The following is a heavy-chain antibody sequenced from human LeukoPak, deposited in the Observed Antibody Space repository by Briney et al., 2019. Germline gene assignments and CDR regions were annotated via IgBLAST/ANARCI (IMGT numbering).Heavy chain of an antibody. CDR1: GGSISSGGYY. Sequence: PSETLSLTCTVSGGSISSGGYYWSWIRQPPGKGLEWIGYIYYSGSTYYNPSLKSRVTISVDTSKNQFSLKLSSVTAADTAVYYCARDSRSEYDFWSGYGAFDIWGQGTMVTVSS. CDR3: ARDSRSEYDFWSGYGAFDI. V-gene: IGHV4-30-4*01. J-gene: IGHJ3*02. CDR2: IYYSGST. D-gene: IGHD3-3*01.